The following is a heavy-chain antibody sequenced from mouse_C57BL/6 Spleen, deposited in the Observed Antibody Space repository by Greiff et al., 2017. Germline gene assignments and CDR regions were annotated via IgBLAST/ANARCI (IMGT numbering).Heavy chain of an antibody. CDR2: IYPGSGST. Sequence: QVQLQQPGAELVKPGASVKMSCKASGYTFTSYWITWVKPRPGQGLDWIGDIYPGSGSTNYNEKFKSKATLTVDTSSSTAYMQLSSLTSEDSAVDYCARCGSSPAWFAYWGQGTLDTVSA. CDR1: GYTFTSYW. V-gene: IGHV1-55*01. CDR3: ARCGSSPAWFAY. D-gene: IGHD1-1*01. J-gene: IGHJ3*01.